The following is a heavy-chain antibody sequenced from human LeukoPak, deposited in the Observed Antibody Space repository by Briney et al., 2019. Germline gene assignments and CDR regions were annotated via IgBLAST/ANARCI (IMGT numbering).Heavy chain of an antibody. CDR3: ARVYDILTGYAVDY. CDR1: GGTFSSYT. J-gene: IGHJ4*02. D-gene: IGHD3-9*01. V-gene: IGHV1-18*01. Sequence: ASVKVSCKASGGTFSSYTISWVRQAPGQGLEWMGWISAYNGNTNYAQKLQGRVTMTTDTSTSTAYMELRSLRSDDTAVYYCARVYDILTGYAVDYWGQGTLVTVSS. CDR2: ISAYNGNT.